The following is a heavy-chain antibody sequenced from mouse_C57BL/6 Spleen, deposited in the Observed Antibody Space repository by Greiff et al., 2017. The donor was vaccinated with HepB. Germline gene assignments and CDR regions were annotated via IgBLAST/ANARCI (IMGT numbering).Heavy chain of an antibody. D-gene: IGHD1-1*01. J-gene: IGHJ2*01. CDR3: ARSCGYYGSSSNYFDY. Sequence: QVQLQQPGTELVKPGASVKLSCKASGYTFTSYWMHWVKQRPGQGLEWIGNINPSNGGTNYNEKFKSKATLTVDKSSSTAYMQLSSLTSEDSAVYYCARSCGYYGSSSNYFDYWGQGTTLTVSS. V-gene: IGHV1-53*01. CDR2: INPSNGGT. CDR1: GYTFTSYW.